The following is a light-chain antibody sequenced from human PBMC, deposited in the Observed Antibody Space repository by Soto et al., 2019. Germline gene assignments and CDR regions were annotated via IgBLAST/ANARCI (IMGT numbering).Light chain of an antibody. CDR2: DVT. Sequence: LTQPASVSGSPGQSITISCTGTSSDVGSYNLVSWYQQHPGKAPKLMIYDVTKRPSGVSDRFSGSKSDNTASLTISGLQADDEADYSCCSYAGSQNYVFGTGTKVTVL. CDR1: SSDVGSYNL. J-gene: IGLJ1*01. CDR3: CSYAGSQNYV. V-gene: IGLV2-23*02.